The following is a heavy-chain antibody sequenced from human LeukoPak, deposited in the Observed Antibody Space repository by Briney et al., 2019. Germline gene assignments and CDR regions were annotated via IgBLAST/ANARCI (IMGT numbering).Heavy chain of an antibody. CDR2: INHSGST. V-gene: IGHV4-34*01. CDR1: GGSFSGYY. J-gene: IGHJ4*02. CDR3: ARDLSSSWQLYYFDY. Sequence: SETLSLTCAVYGGSFSGYYWSWIRQPPGKGLEWIGEINHSGSTNYNPSLKSRVTISVDTSKNQFSLKLSSVTAADTAVYYCARDLSSSWQLYYFDYWGQGTLVTVSS. D-gene: IGHD6-13*01.